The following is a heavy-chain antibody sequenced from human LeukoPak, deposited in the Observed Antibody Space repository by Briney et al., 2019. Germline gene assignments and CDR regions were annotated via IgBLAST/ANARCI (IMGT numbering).Heavy chain of an antibody. J-gene: IGHJ4*02. CDR2: IYYSGST. D-gene: IGHD5-12*01. CDR3: ARVVGYGTYYFDY. V-gene: IGHV4-59*01. CDR1: GGSISSYY. Sequence: PSETLSLTCTVSGGSISSYYWSWIRQPPGKGLEWIGYIYYSGSTNYNPSLKSRVIISVDTSKNQFSLKLSSVTAADTAVYYCARVVGYGTYYFDYWGQGTLVTVSS.